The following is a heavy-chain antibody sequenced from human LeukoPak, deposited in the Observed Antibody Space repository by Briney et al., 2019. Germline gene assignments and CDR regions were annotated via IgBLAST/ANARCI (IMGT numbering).Heavy chain of an antibody. CDR3: ARARRDACDI. CDR1: GGSISSSSYY. CDR2: IYYSGST. J-gene: IGHJ3*02. V-gene: IGHV4-39*01. Sequence: SETLSLTCTVSGGSISSSSYYWGWVRQPPGKGLEWIGSIYYSGSTYYNPSLKSRVTISVDTSKNQFSLKLSSVYAADTAVYYCARARRDACDIWVQGKMVTVSS.